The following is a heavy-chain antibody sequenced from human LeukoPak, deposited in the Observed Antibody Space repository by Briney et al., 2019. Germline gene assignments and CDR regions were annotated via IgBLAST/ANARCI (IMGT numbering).Heavy chain of an antibody. Sequence: SETLSLTCTVSGGSISSSSYYWGWIRQPPGKGLEWIGSIYHSGSTYYNPSLKSRVTISVDTSKNQFSLKLSSVTAADTAVYYCARAIDYYDSSGYHFDYWGQGTLVTVSS. V-gene: IGHV4-39*07. CDR1: GGSISSSSYY. D-gene: IGHD3-22*01. CDR3: ARAIDYYDSSGYHFDY. CDR2: IYHSGST. J-gene: IGHJ4*02.